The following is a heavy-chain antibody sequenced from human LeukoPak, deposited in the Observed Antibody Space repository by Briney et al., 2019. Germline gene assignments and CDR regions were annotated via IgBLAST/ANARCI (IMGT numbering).Heavy chain of an antibody. CDR3: ARPTTVTPEAFGN. Sequence: WVSAISGRAGSTYSADSVKGRFTISRDNSKDTVYLQMSSLRAEVTAVNDCARPTTVTPEAFGNWGQGTLVTVSS. J-gene: IGHJ4*02. CDR2: ISGRAGST. V-gene: IGHV3-23*01. D-gene: IGHD4-11*01.